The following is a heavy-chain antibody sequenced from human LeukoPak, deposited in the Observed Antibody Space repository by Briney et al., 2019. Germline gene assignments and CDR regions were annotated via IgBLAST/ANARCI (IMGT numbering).Heavy chain of an antibody. CDR1: GFTFSSYA. D-gene: IGHD3-22*01. V-gene: IGHV3-23*01. CDR2: ISGSSGST. J-gene: IGHJ4*02. CDR3: AKLYDSSGYYDDY. Sequence: PGGSLRLSCAASGFTFSSYAMSWVRQAPGKGLEWVSAISGSSGSTYYADSVKGRFTISRDNSKNTLYLQMNSLRAEDTAVYYCAKLYDSSGYYDDYWGQGTLVTVSS.